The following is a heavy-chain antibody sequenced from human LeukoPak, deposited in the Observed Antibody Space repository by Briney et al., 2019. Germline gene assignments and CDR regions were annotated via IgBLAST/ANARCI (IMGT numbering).Heavy chain of an antibody. CDR1: GFTFSSYS. J-gene: IGHJ6*03. CDR3: ARLAVAGNYYYYYMDV. D-gene: IGHD6-19*01. V-gene: IGHV3-21*01. Sequence: SGGSLRLSCAASGFTFSSYSMNWVRQAPGKGLEWVSSISSSSSYIYYADSVKGRFTISRDNAKNSLYLQMNSLRAEDTAVYYCARLAVAGNYYYYYMDVWGKGTTVTVSS. CDR2: ISSSSSYI.